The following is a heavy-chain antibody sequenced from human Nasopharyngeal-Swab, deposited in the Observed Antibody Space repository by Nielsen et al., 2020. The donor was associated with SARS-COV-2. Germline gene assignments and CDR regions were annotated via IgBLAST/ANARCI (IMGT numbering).Heavy chain of an antibody. D-gene: IGHD6-13*01. CDR2: INHSGST. V-gene: IGHV4-34*01. Sequence: SETLSLTCAVYGGSFSGYYWSWIRQPPGKGLEWIGEINHSGSTNYNPSLKSRVTISVDASKNQLSLKLSSVTAADTAVYYCAREYSSSWYRGFDYGGQGTLVTVSS. CDR1: GGSFSGYY. CDR3: AREYSSSWYRGFDY. J-gene: IGHJ4*02.